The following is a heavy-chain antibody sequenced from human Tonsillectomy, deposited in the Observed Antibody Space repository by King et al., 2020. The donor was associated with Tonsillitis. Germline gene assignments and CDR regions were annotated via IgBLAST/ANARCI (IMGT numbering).Heavy chain of an antibody. J-gene: IGHJ4*02. CDR3: ATDHNILNGYFSPSSF. Sequence: QLVQSGAEVKKPGASVKVSCKAPGYMFTKYGLTWVRQAPGQGLEWMGWINSHNGDTNYAQKFQDRVTMTTDTSATTAYMELRSLRSDDTAVYYCATDHNILNGYFSPSSFWGQGTLVTVSS. CDR2: INSHNGDT. CDR1: GYMFTKYG. V-gene: IGHV1-18*04. D-gene: IGHD3-9*01.